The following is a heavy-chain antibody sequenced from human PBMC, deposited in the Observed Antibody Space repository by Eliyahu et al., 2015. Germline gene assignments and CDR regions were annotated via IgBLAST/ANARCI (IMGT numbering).Heavy chain of an antibody. V-gene: IGHV3-9*01. CDR3: VKDIQSRGTSFYYLDY. CDR1: XFPXDAXA. D-gene: IGHD2/OR15-2a*01. CDR2: ISWNSGLI. Sequence: EVQLVESGGGLVQPGRSLRLSXXASXFPXDAXAMHWVRQAPGKGLEWVSGISWNSGLIDYADSVKGRFTISRDNAKNSLYVQMNSLRPEDTAFYYCVKDIQSRGTSFYYLDYWGQGTLVTVSS. J-gene: IGHJ4*02.